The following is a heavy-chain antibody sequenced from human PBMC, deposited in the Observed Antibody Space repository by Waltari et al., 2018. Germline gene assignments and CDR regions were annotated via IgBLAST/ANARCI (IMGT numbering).Heavy chain of an antibody. Sequence: EVQLVESGGGLVKPGGSLRLSCAASGFTFSSYSMNWVRQAPGKGLEWGASISSSSSYKYYADSVKGRFTIARDNAKNSLYLQMNSLRAEDTAVYYCARVGSTAPGAFDIWGQGTMVTVSS. CDR3: ARVGSTAPGAFDI. D-gene: IGHD6-25*01. CDR2: ISSSSSYK. CDR1: GFTFSSYS. J-gene: IGHJ3*02. V-gene: IGHV3-21*01.